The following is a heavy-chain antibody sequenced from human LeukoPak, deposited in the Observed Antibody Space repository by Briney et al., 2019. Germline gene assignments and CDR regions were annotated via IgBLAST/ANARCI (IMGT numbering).Heavy chain of an antibody. CDR2: ISGSGGST. D-gene: IGHD3-10*01. CDR3: AKDAPDYYGSGSYQSYDAFDI. Sequence: GGSLRLSCAASGFTFSSYAMSWVRQAPGKGLEWVSAISGSGGSTYYADSVKGRFTISRDNSKNTLYLQMNSLRAEDTAVYYCAKDAPDYYGSGSYQSYDAFDIWGQETMVTVSS. J-gene: IGHJ3*02. CDR1: GFTFSSYA. V-gene: IGHV3-23*01.